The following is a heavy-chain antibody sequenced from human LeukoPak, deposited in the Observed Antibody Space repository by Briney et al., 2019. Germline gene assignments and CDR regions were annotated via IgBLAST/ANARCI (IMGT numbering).Heavy chain of an antibody. CDR1: GFTFSRNG. J-gene: IGHJ4*02. CDR2: ITGDGSNT. D-gene: IGHD2-15*01. Sequence: QLGGSLRLSCAASGFTFSRNGMHWVRQAPGQGLDWLSSITGDGSNTYYADSAKGRFTISRDNSKNTVYLQMSSLRPEDTAIYYCASRALCSGGTCYPLAYGGQGPRVIVSS. CDR3: ASRALCSGGTCYPLAY. V-gene: IGHV3-23*01.